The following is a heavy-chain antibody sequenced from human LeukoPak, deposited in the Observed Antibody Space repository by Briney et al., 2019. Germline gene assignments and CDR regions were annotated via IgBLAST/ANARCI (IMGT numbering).Heavy chain of an antibody. V-gene: IGHV4-59*04. J-gene: IGHJ4*02. CDR1: GGSISSYY. D-gene: IGHD6-13*01. CDR3: AILGVAAGFDY. Sequence: PSETLSLTCTVSGGSISSYYWSWIRQPPGKGLEWIGSIYHSGSTYYNPSLKSRVTISVDTSKNQFSLKLSSVTAADTAVYYCAILGVAAGFDYWGQGTLVTVSS. CDR2: IYHSGST.